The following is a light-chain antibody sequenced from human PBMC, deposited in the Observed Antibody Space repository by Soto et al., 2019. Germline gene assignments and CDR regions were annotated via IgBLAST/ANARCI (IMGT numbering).Light chain of an antibody. CDR1: QSISSW. J-gene: IGKJ4*01. V-gene: IGKV1-5*03. CDR2: KAS. CDR3: LQVNSFPLS. Sequence: DIQMTQSPSTLSASVGDRVTITWGASQSISSWLAWYQQKPGKAPKLLIYKASSLESGVPSRFSGSGSGTEFTLTITSLQPEDFATYYCLQVNSFPLSFGGGTKVDIK.